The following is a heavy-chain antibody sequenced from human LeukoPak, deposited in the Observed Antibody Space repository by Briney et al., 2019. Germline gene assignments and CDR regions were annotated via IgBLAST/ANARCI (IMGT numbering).Heavy chain of an antibody. CDR1: GYTFTGYY. D-gene: IGHD1-26*01. V-gene: IGHV1-2*06. Sequence: GASVKVSCKASGYTFTGYYMHWVRQAPGQGLEWMGRINPNSGGTNYAQKFQGRVTMTRDTSISTAYMELSRLRSDDTAVYYCEAIVGALESDYWGQGTLVTVSS. CDR2: INPNSGGT. CDR3: EAIVGALESDY. J-gene: IGHJ4*02.